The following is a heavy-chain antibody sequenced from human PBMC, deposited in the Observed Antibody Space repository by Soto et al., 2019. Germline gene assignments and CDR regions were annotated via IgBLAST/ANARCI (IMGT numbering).Heavy chain of an antibody. CDR1: GGSISSGGYY. CDR3: ARGFSRLWFGEFSLVGYFQH. CDR2: IYYSGST. J-gene: IGHJ1*01. D-gene: IGHD3-10*01. Sequence: QVQLQESGPGLVKPSQTLSLTCTVSGGSISSGGYYWSWIRQHPGKGLEWIGYIYYSGSTYYNPSLKSRVTISVDTSKNQFSLKLSSVTAADTAVYYCARGFSRLWFGEFSLVGYFQHWGQGTLVTVSS. V-gene: IGHV4-31*03.